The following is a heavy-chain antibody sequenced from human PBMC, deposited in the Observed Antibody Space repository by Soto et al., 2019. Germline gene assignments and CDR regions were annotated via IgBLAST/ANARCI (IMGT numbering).Heavy chain of an antibody. V-gene: IGHV2-70*11. J-gene: IGHJ6*03. CDR1: VFAVRLKKMS. CDR3: ARTLGHGDYVDYYYYYMDV. Sequence: QTLTERCKFSVFAVRLKKMSVSWIRQPPGKALEWLARIDWDDDKYYSTSLKTRLTISKDTSKNQVVLTMTNMDPVDTATYYCARTLGHGDYVDYYYYYMDVWGKGTTVTVS. CDR2: IDWDDDK. D-gene: IGHD4-17*01.